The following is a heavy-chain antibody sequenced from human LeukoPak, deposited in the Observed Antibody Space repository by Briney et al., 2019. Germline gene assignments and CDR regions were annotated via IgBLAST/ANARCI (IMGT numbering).Heavy chain of an antibody. CDR2: IYYSGST. D-gene: IGHD3-22*01. CDR3: ARTYYYDSSGYYPKLYYFDY. J-gene: IGHJ4*02. CDR1: GGSISSYY. Sequence: MASETLSLTCTVSGGSISSYYWSWIRQPPGKGLEWIGFIYYSGSTNYNPSLKSRVTISVDTSKNQFSLKLSSVTAADTAVYYCARTYYYDSSGYYPKLYYFDYWGQGTLVTVSS. V-gene: IGHV4-59*01.